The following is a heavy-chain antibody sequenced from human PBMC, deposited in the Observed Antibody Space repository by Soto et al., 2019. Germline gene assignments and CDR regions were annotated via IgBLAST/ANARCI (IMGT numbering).Heavy chain of an antibody. CDR3: ARHAAYGSGSYSSAFDI. Sequence: SETLSLTCTVSGGSISSYYWSWIRQPPGKGLEWIGYIYYSGSTNYNPSLKSRVTISVDTSKNQFSLKLSSVTAADTAVYYCARHAAYGSGSYSSAFDIWGQGTMVTVSS. CDR1: GGSISSYY. CDR2: IYYSGST. D-gene: IGHD3-10*01. J-gene: IGHJ3*02. V-gene: IGHV4-59*08.